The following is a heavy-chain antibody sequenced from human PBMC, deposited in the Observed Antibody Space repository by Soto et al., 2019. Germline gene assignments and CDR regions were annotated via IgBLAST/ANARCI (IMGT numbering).Heavy chain of an antibody. Sequence: PSATLSLTCTVSGGSISSGDYYWSWIRQPPGKGLEWIGYIYYSGSTYYNPSLKSRVTISVDTSKNQFSLKLSSVTAADTAVYYCAKTLDYYGMDVWGQGTTVTVSS. CDR2: IYYSGST. CDR3: AKTLDYYGMDV. J-gene: IGHJ6*02. CDR1: GGSISSGDYY. V-gene: IGHV4-30-4*01.